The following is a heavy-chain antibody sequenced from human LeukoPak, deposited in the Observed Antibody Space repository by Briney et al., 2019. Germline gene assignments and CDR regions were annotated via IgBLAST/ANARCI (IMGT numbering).Heavy chain of an antibody. CDR2: IIPIFGTA. V-gene: IGHV1-69*13. D-gene: IGHD3-22*01. CDR3: ARYSYYYDSSGYPYYYGMDV. Sequence: GASVKVSCKASGGTLSSYAISWVRQAPGQGLEWMGGIIPIFGTANYAQKFQGRVTITADESTSTAYMELSSLRSEDTAVYYCARYSYYYDSSGYPYYYGMDVWGQGTTVTVSS. CDR1: GGTLSSYA. J-gene: IGHJ6*02.